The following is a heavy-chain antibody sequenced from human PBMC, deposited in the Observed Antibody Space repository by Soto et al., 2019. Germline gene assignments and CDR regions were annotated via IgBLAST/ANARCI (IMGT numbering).Heavy chain of an antibody. V-gene: IGHV4-59*12. CDR1: GVSISGFY. J-gene: IGHJ6*02. Sequence: SETLSLTCTVSGVSISGFYWSWIRQPPGKGLEWIGYIYYSGSTNYNPSLESRVTISVDTSKNQFSLKLTSLSAADTAVYFCARDRYGLDVWGQGTTVTVSS. CDR2: IYYSGST. CDR3: ARDRYGLDV.